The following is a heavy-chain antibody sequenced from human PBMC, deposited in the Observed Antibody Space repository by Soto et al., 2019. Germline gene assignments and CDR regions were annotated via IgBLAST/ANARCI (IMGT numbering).Heavy chain of an antibody. Sequence: PGGSLRLSCAGAEFNFDNYAMQWVRQAPGKGLEWVSGISWDSANMGYADSVKGRFTISRDNAKKSLYLQMSSLRVEDTALYYCARGRYFDSSGHVAAPDIWDQGTMVTVSS. V-gene: IGHV3-9*01. CDR3: ARGRYFDSSGHVAAPDI. D-gene: IGHD3-22*01. CDR2: ISWDSANM. CDR1: EFNFDNYA. J-gene: IGHJ3*02.